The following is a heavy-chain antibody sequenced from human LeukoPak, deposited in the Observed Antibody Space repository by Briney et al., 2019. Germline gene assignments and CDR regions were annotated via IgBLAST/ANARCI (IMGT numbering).Heavy chain of an antibody. V-gene: IGHV3-23*01. CDR3: ANPAASASGGY. D-gene: IGHD3-16*01. J-gene: IGHJ4*02. CDR1: GFTFSSYA. CDR2: ISGSGGRT. Sequence: GGSLRLSCAASGFTFSSYAMSWVRQAPGKGLGWVSGISGSGGRTYYADTAKVRYTNSRDNSKKTLFMQMNSLRAEDTAVYYCANPAASASGGYWGQGTLVTVSS.